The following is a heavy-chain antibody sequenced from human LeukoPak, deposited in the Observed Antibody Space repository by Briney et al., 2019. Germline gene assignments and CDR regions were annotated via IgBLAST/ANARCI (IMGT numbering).Heavy chain of an antibody. CDR2: IYYSGST. CDR3: ARLVTVVTSWLDP. D-gene: IGHD4-23*01. V-gene: IGHV4-39*01. J-gene: IGHJ5*02. CDR1: GGSISSSSYY. Sequence: SETLSLTCTVSGGSISSSSYYWGWIRQPPGKGLEWIGSIYYSGSTYYNPSLKSRVTISVDTSKNQFSLKLSSVTAADTAVYYCARLVTVVTSWLDPWGQGTLVTVSS.